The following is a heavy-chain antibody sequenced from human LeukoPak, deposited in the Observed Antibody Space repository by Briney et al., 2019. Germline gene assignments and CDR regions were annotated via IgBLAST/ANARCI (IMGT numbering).Heavy chain of an antibody. Sequence: SETLSLTCTVSGGSISSYYWSWIRQPPGKGLEWIGYIYYSGSTNYNPSLKSRVTISVDTSKNQFSLKLSSVTAADTAVHYCARHAHYYYGSGSYFDYWGQGTLVTVSS. V-gene: IGHV4-59*08. J-gene: IGHJ4*02. CDR3: ARHAHYYYGSGSYFDY. CDR1: GGSISSYY. D-gene: IGHD3-10*01. CDR2: IYYSGST.